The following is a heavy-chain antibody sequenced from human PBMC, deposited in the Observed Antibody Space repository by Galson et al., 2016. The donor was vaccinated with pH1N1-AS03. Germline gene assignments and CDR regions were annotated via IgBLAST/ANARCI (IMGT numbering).Heavy chain of an antibody. Sequence: PALVKPTQTLTLTCTFSGFSLSTSGVGVGWIRQPPGKALEWLALIYWDDDKHYSPSLKSRLTITEDTSKNQVVLTMTNMDPVATATYYCAHVLDGDYATWFDPWGQGTLVTVSS. J-gene: IGHJ5*02. CDR2: IYWDDDK. CDR1: GFSLSTSGVG. D-gene: IGHD4-17*01. V-gene: IGHV2-5*02. CDR3: AHVLDGDYATWFDP.